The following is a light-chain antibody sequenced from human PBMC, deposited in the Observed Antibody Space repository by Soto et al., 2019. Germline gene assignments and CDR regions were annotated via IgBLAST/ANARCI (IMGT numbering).Light chain of an antibody. CDR2: GAS. Sequence: EIVLTQSPGTLSLSTGERATLSCRASQSFRGLLAWYQQKPGQAPRLLIYGASTRATDIPARFSGSGSGTEFTLTISSLQSEDSGVYYCQQYNHWPRTFGQGTKVDIK. CDR1: QSFRGL. CDR3: QQYNHWPRT. J-gene: IGKJ1*01. V-gene: IGKV3-15*01.